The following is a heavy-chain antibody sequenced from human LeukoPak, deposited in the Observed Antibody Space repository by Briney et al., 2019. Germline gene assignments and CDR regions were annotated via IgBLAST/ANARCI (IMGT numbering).Heavy chain of an antibody. J-gene: IGHJ4*02. CDR3: ARPDDFWSGYLDY. CDR1: GYTFTSYG. Sequence: ASVKVSCKVSGYTFTSYGINWVRQAPGQGLAWMGWISAYNGHTKYAQKLQGRVTMTTDTSTSTAYMELRSLRSDDTAVYYCARPDDFWSGYLDYWGQGTLVTVSS. CDR2: ISAYNGHT. D-gene: IGHD3-3*01. V-gene: IGHV1-18*01.